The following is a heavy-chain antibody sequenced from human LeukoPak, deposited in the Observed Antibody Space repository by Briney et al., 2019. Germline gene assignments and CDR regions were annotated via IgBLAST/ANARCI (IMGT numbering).Heavy chain of an antibody. J-gene: IGHJ4*02. D-gene: IGHD2-2*01. CDR2: ISYDGSNR. Sequence: GRSLRLSCAAPGFTFSTYAMHWVRQAPGKGLEWVAVISYDGSNRYADSVKGRFTISRDSSRHTVYLQMNSLRDEDTAVYYCARDQGYCTTTSCYSIGGYFDCWGQGTLVTVSS. CDR1: GFTFSTYA. CDR3: ARDQGYCTTTSCYSIGGYFDC. V-gene: IGHV3-30-3*01.